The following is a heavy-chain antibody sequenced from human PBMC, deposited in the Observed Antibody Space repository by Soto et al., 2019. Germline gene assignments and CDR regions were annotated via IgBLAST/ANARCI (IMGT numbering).Heavy chain of an antibody. CDR3: ARGAVVVPNGLIAGMDV. CDR2: IDPSSGTT. D-gene: IGHD2-15*01. Sequence: ASVKVSCKPSGYSFTNFYVHCVRQAPGQVLEWMGIIDPSSGTTSYTQKFQGRVTMTRDTSMSTVYMELSSLRSEDTAVYYCARGAVVVPNGLIAGMDVWGLGTTVTVS. CDR1: GYSFTNFY. J-gene: IGHJ6*02. V-gene: IGHV1-46*01.